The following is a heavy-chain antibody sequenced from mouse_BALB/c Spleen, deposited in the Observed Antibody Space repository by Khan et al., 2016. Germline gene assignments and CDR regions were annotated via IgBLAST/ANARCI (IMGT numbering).Heavy chain of an antibody. CDR2: ISSGSSTI. Sequence: EVELVESGGGLVQPGGSRKLSCAASGFTFSSFGIHWVRQAPEKGLEWVAYISSGSSTIYYADTVKGRFTISRANPKNTLFLQMTSLRSEDTAMYYCARNYAMDYWGQGTSVTVSS. CDR3: ARNYAMDY. CDR1: GFTFSSFG. J-gene: IGHJ4*01. V-gene: IGHV5-17*02.